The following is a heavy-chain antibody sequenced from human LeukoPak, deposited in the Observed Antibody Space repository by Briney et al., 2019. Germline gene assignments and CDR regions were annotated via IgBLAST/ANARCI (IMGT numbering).Heavy chain of an antibody. D-gene: IGHD3-22*01. V-gene: IGHV4-4*07. CDR3: ARGTYYYDSSGGGWFDP. Sequence: SETLSLTCTVSGGSISSYYWSWIRQPAGKGLEWIGRIYTSGSTNYNPSLKSRVTMSVDTSKNQFSLKLSSVTAADTAVYYCARGTYYYDSSGGGWFDPWGQGTLVTVSS. J-gene: IGHJ5*02. CDR1: GGSISSYY. CDR2: IYTSGST.